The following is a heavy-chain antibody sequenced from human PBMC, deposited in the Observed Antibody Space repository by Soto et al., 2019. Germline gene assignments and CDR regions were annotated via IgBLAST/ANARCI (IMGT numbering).Heavy chain of an antibody. CDR1: GGTFSSYT. Sequence: QVQLVQSGAEVKKPGSSVKVSCKASGGTFSSYTISWVRQAPGQGLEWMGRIIPILGIANYAQKFQGRVTITADKSTSTDYMELSSLRSEDTAVYYCASEAGNTKEGYGMDVWGQGTTVTVSS. CDR3: ASEAGNTKEGYGMDV. J-gene: IGHJ6*02. CDR2: IIPILGIA. D-gene: IGHD2-8*01. V-gene: IGHV1-69*02.